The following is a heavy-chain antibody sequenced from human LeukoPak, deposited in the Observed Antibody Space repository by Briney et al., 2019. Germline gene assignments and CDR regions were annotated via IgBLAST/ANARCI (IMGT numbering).Heavy chain of an antibody. Sequence: GGSLRLSCAASGFTFSDYYMNWIRQAPGRGLEGISYISNDGNTIYYADSVKGRFTISRDNAKNSLYLQMNSLRAEDTAVYYCAKEDTAMVGDYFDYWGQGTLVTVSS. CDR3: AKEDTAMVGDYFDY. CDR2: ISNDGNTI. V-gene: IGHV3-11*01. CDR1: GFTFSDYY. J-gene: IGHJ4*02. D-gene: IGHD5-18*01.